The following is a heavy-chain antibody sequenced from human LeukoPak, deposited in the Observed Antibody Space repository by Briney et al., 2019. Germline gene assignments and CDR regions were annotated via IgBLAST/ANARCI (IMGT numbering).Heavy chain of an antibody. Sequence: GGSPRLSCAVSGFTFSSYAMHWVRQAPGKGLEWVAVISYDGSNKYYADSVKGRFTISRDSSKNTLYLQMNSLRPEDTAVYYCASGYDTSGYYHYYFDYWGQGTLVTVSS. V-gene: IGHV3-30-3*01. CDR3: ASGYDTSGYYHYYFDY. CDR1: GFTFSSYA. CDR2: ISYDGSNK. D-gene: IGHD3-22*01. J-gene: IGHJ4*02.